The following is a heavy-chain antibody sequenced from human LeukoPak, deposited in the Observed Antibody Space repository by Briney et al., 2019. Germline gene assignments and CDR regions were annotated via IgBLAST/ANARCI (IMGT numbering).Heavy chain of an antibody. J-gene: IGHJ4*02. CDR1: GFTFSSYA. CDR2: ISGSGGST. D-gene: IGHD2-2*01. V-gene: IGHV3-23*01. Sequence: GGSLRLSCAASGFTFSSYAMSWVRQAPGKGLEWVSAISGSGGSTYYADSVKGRFTISRDNSKNTLYLQMNSLRAEDTAVYYCAKEEDIVVVPAANIVYWGQGTLVTVSS. CDR3: AKEEDIVVVPAANIVY.